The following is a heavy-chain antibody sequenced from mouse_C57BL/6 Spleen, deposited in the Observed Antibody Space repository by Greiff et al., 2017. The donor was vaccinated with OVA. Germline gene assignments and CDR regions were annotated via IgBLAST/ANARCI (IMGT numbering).Heavy chain of an antibody. D-gene: IGHD2-1*01. CDR2: IDPSDSET. V-gene: IGHV1-52*01. CDR1: GYTFTSYW. J-gene: IGHJ3*01. Sequence: QVQLQQPGAELVRPGSSVKLSCKASGYTFTSYWMHWVKQRPIQGLEWIGNIDPSDSETHYNQQFKDKATLTVDKSSSTAYMQLSSLTSEDSAVDYCATYGNSFLFAYWGQGTLVTVSA. CDR3: ATYGNSFLFAY.